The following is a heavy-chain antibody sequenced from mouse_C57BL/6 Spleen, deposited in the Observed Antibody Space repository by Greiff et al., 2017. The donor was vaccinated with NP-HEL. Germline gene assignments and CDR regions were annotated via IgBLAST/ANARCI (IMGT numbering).Heavy chain of an antibody. V-gene: IGHV1-80*01. D-gene: IGHD4-1*01. CDR3: AREEGWDAAWFAY. J-gene: IGHJ3*01. CDR1: GYAFSSYW. CDR2: IYPGDGDT. Sequence: VQLQQSGAELVKPGASVKISYKASGYAFSSYWMNWVKQRPGKGLEWIGQIYPGDGDTNYNGKFKGKATLTADKSSSTAYMQLSSLTSEDSAVYFWAREEGWDAAWFAYWGQGTLVTVSA.